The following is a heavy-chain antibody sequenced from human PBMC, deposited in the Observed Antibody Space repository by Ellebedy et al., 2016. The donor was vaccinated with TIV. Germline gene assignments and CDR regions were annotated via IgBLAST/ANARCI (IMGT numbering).Heavy chain of an antibody. V-gene: IGHV3-7*01. D-gene: IGHD6-13*01. CDR3: ARDGSLAAAERSRKIYDY. CDR1: GFTFSSYW. J-gene: IGHJ4*02. CDR2: IKQDGSEK. Sequence: GESLKISCAASGFTFSSYWMSWVRQAPGKGLEWVANIKQDGSEKYYVDSVKGRFTISRDNAKNSLYLQMNSLRAEDTAVYYCARDGSLAAAERSRKIYDYWGQGTLVTVSS.